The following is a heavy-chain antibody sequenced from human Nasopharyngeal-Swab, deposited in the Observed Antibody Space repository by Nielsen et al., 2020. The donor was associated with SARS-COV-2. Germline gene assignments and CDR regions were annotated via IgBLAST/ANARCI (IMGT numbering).Heavy chain of an antibody. CDR1: GGSISSYY. D-gene: IGHD5-18*01. V-gene: IGHV4-59*01. CDR3: ARTIGASRGYSYGSYYYMDV. J-gene: IGHJ6*03. Sequence: SETLSLTCTVSGGSISSYYWSWIRQPPGKGLEWIGYIYYSGSTNYNPSLKGRVTISVNTSKNQFSLKLSSVTAADTAVYYCARTIGASRGYSYGSYYYMDVWGKGTTVTVSS. CDR2: IYYSGST.